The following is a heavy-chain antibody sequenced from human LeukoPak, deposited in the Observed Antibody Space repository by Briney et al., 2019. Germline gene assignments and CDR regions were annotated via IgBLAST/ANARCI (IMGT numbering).Heavy chain of an antibody. J-gene: IGHJ4*02. Sequence: GGSLRLSCAASGFTFNNYWMNWVRQAPGKGLEWVAIINQDGSEKYYVDSVKGRFTISRDNAKNSLYLQMNSLRADDTAVYYCARDVKGGNFDYWGQGTLVTVSS. D-gene: IGHD3-16*01. CDR2: INQDGSEK. CDR3: ARDVKGGNFDY. CDR1: GFTFNNYW. V-gene: IGHV3-7*01.